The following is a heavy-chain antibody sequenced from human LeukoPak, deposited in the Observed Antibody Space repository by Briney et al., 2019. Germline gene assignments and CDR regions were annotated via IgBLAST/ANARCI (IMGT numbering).Heavy chain of an antibody. V-gene: IGHV4-39*07. CDR3: ARDSGGGEAAAGTGWFDP. CDR1: GASISGSNYF. Sequence: KSSETLSLTCAVAGASISGSNYFWGWIRQPPGKGLEWIGSIYFSGSTVYNPSLKSRVTISLDTSQNQFSLRLSSVTAADTAVYYCARDSGGGEAAAGTGWFDPWGQGTLVTVSS. D-gene: IGHD6-13*01. CDR2: IYFSGST. J-gene: IGHJ5*02.